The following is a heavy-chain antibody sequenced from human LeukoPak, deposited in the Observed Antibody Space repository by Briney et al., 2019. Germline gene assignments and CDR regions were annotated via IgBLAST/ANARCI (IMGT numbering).Heavy chain of an antibody. J-gene: IGHJ4*02. Sequence: GRSLRLSCAASGFTFSSYARHWVRQAPGKGLEWVAVISYDGSNKYYADSVKGRFTISRDNSKSTLYLQMNSLRAEDTAVYYCARGGYSYGPHYFDYWGQGTLGTVSS. CDR3: ARGGYSYGPHYFDY. CDR1: GFTFSSYA. D-gene: IGHD5-18*01. V-gene: IGHV3-30*04. CDR2: ISYDGSNK.